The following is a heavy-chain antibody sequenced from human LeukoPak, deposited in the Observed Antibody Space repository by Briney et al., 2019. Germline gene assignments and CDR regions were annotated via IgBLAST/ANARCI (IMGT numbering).Heavy chain of an antibody. Sequence: ASVKVSCKASGYTFTSYGISWVRQAPGQGLEWMGWISAYNGNTNYAQKLQGRVTMTTDTSTSTAYMELRSLRSDDTAVYYCARVRCSSTSCYLTGFDYWGQGTLVIVSS. CDR3: ARVRCSSTSCYLTGFDY. D-gene: IGHD2-2*01. CDR2: ISAYNGNT. V-gene: IGHV1-18*01. J-gene: IGHJ4*02. CDR1: GYTFTSYG.